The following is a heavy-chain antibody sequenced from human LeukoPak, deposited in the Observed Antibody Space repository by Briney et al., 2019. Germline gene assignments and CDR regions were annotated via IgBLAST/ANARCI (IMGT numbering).Heavy chain of an antibody. Sequence: GGSLRLSCAASGFTFSSYAMSWVRQAPGKGLEWVSAITGSGGSTYYADSVKGRFTISRDNSKNTLYLQMNRLRAEDTAVYYCVPLEPDAFDIWGQGTMVTVSS. D-gene: IGHD1-14*01. J-gene: IGHJ3*02. CDR3: VPLEPDAFDI. CDR2: ITGSGGST. CDR1: GFTFSSYA. V-gene: IGHV3-23*01.